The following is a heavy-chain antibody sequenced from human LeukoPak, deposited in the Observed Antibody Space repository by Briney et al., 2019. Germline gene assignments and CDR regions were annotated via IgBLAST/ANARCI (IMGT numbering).Heavy chain of an antibody. CDR2: IYYSGNT. CDR1: GVSISSSNSY. Sequence: PSETLSLTCTVSGVSISSSNSYWGWIRQPPGKGLEWIGSIYYSGNTYYNASLKSQVSISIDTSKNQFSLRLTSVTAADTAVYYCARHYYGSGSIDYWGQGTLVTVSS. J-gene: IGHJ4*02. CDR3: ARHYYGSGSIDY. D-gene: IGHD3-10*01. V-gene: IGHV4-39*01.